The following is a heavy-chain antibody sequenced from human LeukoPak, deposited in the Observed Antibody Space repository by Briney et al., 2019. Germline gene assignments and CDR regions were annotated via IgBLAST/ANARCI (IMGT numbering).Heavy chain of an antibody. V-gene: IGHV5-51*01. CDR1: GYSFPSYW. CDR3: ASYGSGRNNWFDP. J-gene: IGHJ5*02. CDR2: IYPDDSDT. D-gene: IGHD2-15*01. Sequence: GGSLEISCKGSGYSFPSYWIGWVRPLPGKGLEWMGIIYPDDSDTRYSPSFQGQVIISADKSISTAYLQWSSLKASDTAMYYCASYGSGRNNWFDPWGQGTLVTVSS.